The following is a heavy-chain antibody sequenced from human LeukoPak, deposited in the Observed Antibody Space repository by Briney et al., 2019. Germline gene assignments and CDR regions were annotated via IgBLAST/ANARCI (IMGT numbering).Heavy chain of an antibody. CDR2: TYYSGST. D-gene: IGHD3-22*01. Sequence: PSETLSLTCTVSAGSISRYYWSWIRQPPWKGLEWIGYTYYSGSTNYNPSLKSRVTISVDTSKNQFSLKLTSVTAADTAVYYCARDRDSSGYYDYWGQGTLVTVSS. CDR3: ARDRDSSGYYDY. J-gene: IGHJ4*02. CDR1: AGSISRYY. V-gene: IGHV4-59*01.